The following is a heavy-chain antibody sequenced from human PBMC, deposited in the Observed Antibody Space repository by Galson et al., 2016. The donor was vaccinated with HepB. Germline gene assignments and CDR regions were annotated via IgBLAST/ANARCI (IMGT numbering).Heavy chain of an antibody. V-gene: IGHV2-70*17. CDR1: GFSLSTYGMC. J-gene: IGHJ5*02. D-gene: IGHD2-15*01. Sequence: PALVKPTQTLTLTCTFSGFSLSTYGMCVSWIRQPPGKALEWLARIDWDDDKFYTTSLKTRLTISKDTSKNQVVLTMTNMDTMDTATYYCARENVVACNWFDPWGQGTLFTVSS. CDR2: IDWDDDK. CDR3: ARENVVACNWFDP.